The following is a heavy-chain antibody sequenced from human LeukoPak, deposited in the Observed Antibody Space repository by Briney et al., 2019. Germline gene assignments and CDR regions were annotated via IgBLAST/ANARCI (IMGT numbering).Heavy chain of an antibody. CDR3: AKTAVAGLPDY. J-gene: IGHJ4*02. CDR2: INRDGTST. V-gene: IGHV3-74*01. CDR1: GFTFSSYW. D-gene: IGHD6-19*01. Sequence: GGSLRLSCAASGFTFSSYWMHWVRPAPGKGLVWVSRINRDGTSTDYADSVKGRFTTSRDNAKNTLYLQMNSLRAEDTAVYYCAKTAVAGLPDYWGQGTLVTVSS.